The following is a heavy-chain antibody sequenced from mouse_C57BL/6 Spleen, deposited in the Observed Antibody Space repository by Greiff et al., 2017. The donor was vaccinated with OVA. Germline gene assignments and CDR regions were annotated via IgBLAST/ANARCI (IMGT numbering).Heavy chain of an antibody. Sequence: QVQLQQPGPELVKPGASVKISCKASGYTFTDYYINWVKQRPGQGLEWIGWIFPGSGSTYYNEKFKGKATLTVDKSSSTAYMLLSSLTSEDSAVYVCARYHYCGSSYGYFDVWGTGTTVTVSS. D-gene: IGHD1-1*01. CDR3: ARYHYCGSSYGYFDV. J-gene: IGHJ1*03. CDR1: GYTFTDYY. V-gene: IGHV1-75*01. CDR2: IFPGSGST.